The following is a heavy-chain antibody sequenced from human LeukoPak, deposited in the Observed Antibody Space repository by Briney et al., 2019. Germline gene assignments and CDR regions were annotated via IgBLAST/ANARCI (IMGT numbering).Heavy chain of an antibody. Sequence: GGSLRLSCVASGFTFGKYWMSWVRQAPGKGLEWVSGITSGANTYYADSVKGRFTISRDNSKNTLYLQMNSLRAEDTAVYYCAKAEYYYDSSGYYVDYWGQGTLVTVPS. J-gene: IGHJ4*02. CDR2: ITSGANT. CDR3: AKAEYYYDSSGYYVDY. V-gene: IGHV3-23*01. CDR1: GFTFGKYW. D-gene: IGHD3-22*01.